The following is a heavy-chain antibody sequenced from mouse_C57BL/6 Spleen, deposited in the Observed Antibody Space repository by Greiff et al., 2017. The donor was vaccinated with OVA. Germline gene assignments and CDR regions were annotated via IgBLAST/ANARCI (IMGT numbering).Heavy chain of an antibody. Sequence: EVQVVESGGGLVKPGGSLKLSCAASGFTFSSYAMSWVRQTPEKRLEWVATISDGGSYTYYPDNVKGRFTISRDNAKNNLYLQMSHLKSEDTAMYYCAREDGGTDYWGQGTTLTVSS. J-gene: IGHJ2*01. D-gene: IGHD4-1*01. CDR1: GFTFSSYA. V-gene: IGHV5-4*01. CDR3: AREDGGTDY. CDR2: ISDGGSYT.